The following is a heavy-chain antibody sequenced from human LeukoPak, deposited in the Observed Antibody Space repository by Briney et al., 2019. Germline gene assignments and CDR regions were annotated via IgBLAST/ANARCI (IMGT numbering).Heavy chain of an antibody. J-gene: IGHJ4*02. CDR3: ARDQFSLGH. V-gene: IGHV3-48*04. D-gene: IGHD3-9*01. CDR2: ISSSSSTI. Sequence: GGSLRLSCAASGFTFSSYSMNWVRRAPGKGLEWVSYISSSSSTIYYADSVKGRFTISRNNAKNSLYLQMNSLRAEDTAVYYCARDQFSLGHWGQGTLVTVSS. CDR1: GFTFSSYS.